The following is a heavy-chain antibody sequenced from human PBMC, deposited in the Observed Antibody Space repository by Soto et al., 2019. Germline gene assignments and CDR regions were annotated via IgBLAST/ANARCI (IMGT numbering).Heavy chain of an antibody. V-gene: IGHV3-21*01. J-gene: IGHJ5*02. CDR1: GFTFSSYS. CDR2: ISSSSSYI. Sequence: PGGSLRLSCAASGFTFSSYSMNWVRQAPGKGLEWVSSISSSSSYIYYADSVKGRFTISRDNAKNSLYLQMNSLRAEDTAVYYCARVVPWFGEPHSFVPWGQGTLVTVSS. CDR3: ARVVPWFGEPHSFVP. D-gene: IGHD3-10*01.